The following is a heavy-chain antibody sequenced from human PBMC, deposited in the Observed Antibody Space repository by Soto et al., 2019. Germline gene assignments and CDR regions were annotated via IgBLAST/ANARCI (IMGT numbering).Heavy chain of an antibody. D-gene: IGHD2-15*01. V-gene: IGHV3-23*01. Sequence: EVQLLESGGGLVQPGGSLRLSCAASGFTFSSYAMSWVRQAPGKGLEWVSGISDGGGSTYYADSVKGRFTISRDNSKNTLYLQMNSLRAEDTAVYYCANGCGGTCYSRIHYWGQGTLVTFSS. J-gene: IGHJ4*02. CDR1: GFTFSSYA. CDR2: ISDGGGST. CDR3: ANGCGGTCYSRIHY.